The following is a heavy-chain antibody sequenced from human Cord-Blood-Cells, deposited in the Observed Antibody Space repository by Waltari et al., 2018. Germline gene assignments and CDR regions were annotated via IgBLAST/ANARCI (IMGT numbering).Heavy chain of an antibody. J-gene: IGHJ4*02. CDR3: ARLNRGSGSYYGGYYFDY. CDR1: GGSISSRSYY. Sequence: QLQLQESGPGLVKPSETLSLTCTVSGGSISSRSYYWGWIRQPPGKGLEWIGSIYYSGSTYYNPSLKSRVTISVDTSKNQFSLKLSSVTAADTAVYYCARLNRGSGSYYGGYYFDYWGQGTLVTVSS. CDR2: IYYSGST. V-gene: IGHV4-39*01. D-gene: IGHD3-10*01.